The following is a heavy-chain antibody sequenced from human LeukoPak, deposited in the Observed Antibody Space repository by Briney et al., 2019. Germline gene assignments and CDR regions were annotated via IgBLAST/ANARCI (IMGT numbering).Heavy chain of an antibody. Sequence: GGSLRLSCAASGFTFSSYSMNWVRQAPGEGLEWVSYISSSSSTIYYADSVKGRFTISRDNAKNSLYLQMNSLRDEDTAVYYCARDGEYYYDSSGYYYWGQGTLVTVSS. D-gene: IGHD3-22*01. CDR2: ISSSSSTI. V-gene: IGHV3-48*02. CDR3: ARDGEYYYDSSGYYY. CDR1: GFTFSSYS. J-gene: IGHJ4*02.